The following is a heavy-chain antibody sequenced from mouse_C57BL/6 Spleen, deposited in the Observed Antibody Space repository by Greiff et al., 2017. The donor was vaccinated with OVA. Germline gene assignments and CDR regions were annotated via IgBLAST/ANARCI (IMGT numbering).Heavy chain of an antibody. D-gene: IGHD1-1*01. V-gene: IGHV14-2*01. Sequence: EVKLMESGAELVKPGASVKLSCTASGFNIKDYYMHWVKQRTEQGLEWIGRIDPEDGETKYAPKFQGKATITADTSSNTAYLQLSSLTSEDTAVYYCARGTVVDSLYAMDYWGQGTSVTVSS. CDR1: GFNIKDYY. CDR3: ARGTVVDSLYAMDY. J-gene: IGHJ4*01. CDR2: IDPEDGET.